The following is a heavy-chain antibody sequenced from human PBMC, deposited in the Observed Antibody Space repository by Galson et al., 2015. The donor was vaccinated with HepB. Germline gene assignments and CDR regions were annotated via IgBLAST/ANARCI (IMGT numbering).Heavy chain of an antibody. CDR3: ARGRPSLDFWNNYAFDI. Sequence: SLRLSCAASGFTVNSNYMNWVRQAPGKGLEWVSVIYSGGNTYYADSVKGRFTISRDNSKNTLYLQMNSLRAEDTAVYYCARGRPSLDFWNNYAFDIWGQGTMVTVSS. J-gene: IGHJ3*02. CDR1: GFTVNSNY. CDR2: IYSGGNT. V-gene: IGHV3-53*01. D-gene: IGHD3-3*01.